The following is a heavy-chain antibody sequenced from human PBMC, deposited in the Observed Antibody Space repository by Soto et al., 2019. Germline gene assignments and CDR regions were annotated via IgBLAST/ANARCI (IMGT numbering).Heavy chain of an antibody. V-gene: IGHV3-7*03. CDR1: GFTFISYW. CDR2: IKQDGSEK. Sequence: GGSLRLSCAASGFTFISYWMSWVRQAPGKGLEWVANIKQDGSEKYYVDSVKGRFTISRDNAKNSLYLQMNSLRAEDTAVYYCARYGLSLDYWGQGTLVTVSS. CDR3: ARYGLSLDY. D-gene: IGHD2-8*01. J-gene: IGHJ4*02.